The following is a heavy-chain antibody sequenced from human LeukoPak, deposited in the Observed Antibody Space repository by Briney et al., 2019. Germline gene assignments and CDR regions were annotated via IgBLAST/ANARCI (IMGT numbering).Heavy chain of an antibody. V-gene: IGHV3-23*01. CDR1: GFTFNHYA. J-gene: IGHJ6*02. CDR3: AKSQLPYYYYGMDV. CDR2: LSGGGDIT. Sequence: GGSLRLSCAASGFTFNHYAMSWVRQARGKGLEWVSSLSGGGDITWYADSVKGRFTISRDNSKNTLYLQMNSLRAEDTAVYYCAKSQLPYYYYGMDVWGQGTTVTVSS. D-gene: IGHD2-2*01.